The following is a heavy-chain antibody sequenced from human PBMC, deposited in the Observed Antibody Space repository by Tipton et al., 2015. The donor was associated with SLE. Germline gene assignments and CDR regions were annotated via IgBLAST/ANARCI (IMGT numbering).Heavy chain of an antibody. CDR3: ARGNSSFNY. D-gene: IGHD6-13*01. V-gene: IGHV4-34*01. CDR1: GGSFSGYY. Sequence: TLSLTCAVYGGSFSGYYWSWIRQPPGKGLEWIGEINHSRSTNYNPSLKSRVTISVDTSKNQFSLKLSSVTAADTAVYYCARGNSSFNYWGQGTLVTVSS. CDR2: INHSRST. J-gene: IGHJ4*02.